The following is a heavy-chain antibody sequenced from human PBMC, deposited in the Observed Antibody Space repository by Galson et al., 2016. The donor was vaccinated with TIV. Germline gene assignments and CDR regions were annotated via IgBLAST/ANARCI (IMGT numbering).Heavy chain of an antibody. CDR2: IDTSSGGT. CDR3: TRDLGRFRDY. D-gene: IGHD1-26*01. J-gene: IGHJ4*02. Sequence: SAKVSCKASGSIFTNCYFHCVRRAPRQEVEWLRVIDTSSGGTTYAQKFQAGLIVTRDTSTTTCYMDLSSLTSGDTAVYYCTRDLGRFRDYWGQGTLVTVSS. V-gene: IGHV1-46*01. CDR1: GSIFTNCY.